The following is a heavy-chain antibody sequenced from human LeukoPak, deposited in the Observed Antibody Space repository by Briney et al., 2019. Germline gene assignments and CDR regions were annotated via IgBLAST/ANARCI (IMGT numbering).Heavy chain of an antibody. V-gene: IGHV4-39*01. Sequence: SETLSLTCTVSGGSISSSSYYWGWIRQPPGKGLEWIGSIYYSGSTYYNPSLKSRVTISVDTSKNQFSLKLSSVTAADTAVYYCARRQYGSGSYPIWGQGTLVTVSS. CDR3: ARRQYGSGSYPI. CDR1: GGSISSSSYY. J-gene: IGHJ4*02. D-gene: IGHD3-10*01. CDR2: IYYSGST.